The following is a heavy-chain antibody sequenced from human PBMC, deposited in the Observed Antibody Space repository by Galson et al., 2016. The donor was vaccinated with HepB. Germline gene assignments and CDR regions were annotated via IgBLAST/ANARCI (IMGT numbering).Heavy chain of an antibody. CDR2: MYSGGTT. D-gene: IGHD2-15*01. CDR1: GFTVSGNY. CDR3: ARDLGGSWRSGSFDF. V-gene: IGHV3-53*01. Sequence: SLRLSCAASGFTVSGNYMSWVRQAPGKGLEWVSIMYSGGTTYYADSVKGRFTISRDNSENTLYLQMSGLRAEDTAVYYCARDLGGSWRSGSFDFWGQGSLVTVSS. J-gene: IGHJ4*02.